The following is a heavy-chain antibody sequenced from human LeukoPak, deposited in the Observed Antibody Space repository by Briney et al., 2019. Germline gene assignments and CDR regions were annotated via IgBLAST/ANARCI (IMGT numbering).Heavy chain of an antibody. CDR2: ISGSGGST. V-gene: IGHV3-23*01. Sequence: GGSLRLSCAASGFTFSSYAMSWVRQAPGKGLEWVSAISGSGGSTYYADSVKGRFTISRDNAKNSLYLQMKSLRAEDTAVYYCAREGYYGSGLYYYYYMDVWGKGTTVTVSS. J-gene: IGHJ6*03. D-gene: IGHD3-10*01. CDR1: GFTFSSYA. CDR3: AREGYYGSGLYYYYYMDV.